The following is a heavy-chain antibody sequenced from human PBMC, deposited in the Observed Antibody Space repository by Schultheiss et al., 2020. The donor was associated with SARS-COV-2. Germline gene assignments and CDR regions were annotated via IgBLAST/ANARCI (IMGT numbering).Heavy chain of an antibody. CDR1: GGSFSGSY. D-gene: IGHD3-22*01. CDR2: INHSGST. J-gene: IGHJ4*02. CDR3: ARPEHHYYDSSGYYYA. Sequence: SETLSLTCAVYGGSFSGSYWSWIRQPPGKGLEWIGEINHSGSTNYNPSLKSRVTISVDMSKNQFFLKLSSVTAADTAVYYCARPEHHYYDSSGYYYAWGQGTLVTVSS. V-gene: IGHV4-34*01.